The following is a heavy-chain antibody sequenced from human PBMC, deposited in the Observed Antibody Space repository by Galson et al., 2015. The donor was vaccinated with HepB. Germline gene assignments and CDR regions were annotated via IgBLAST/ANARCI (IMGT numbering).Heavy chain of an antibody. CDR1: GFTFSSYG. D-gene: IGHD3-10*01. V-gene: IGHV3-30*18. CDR2: ISYDGSNK. J-gene: IGHJ6*02. Sequence: SLRLSCAASGFTFSSYGMHWVRQAPGKGLEWVAVISYDGSNKYYADSVKGRFTISRDNSKNTLYLQMNSLRAEDTAVYYCAKDRGAGWRGGKDVWGQGTTVTVSS. CDR3: AKDRGAGWRGGKDV.